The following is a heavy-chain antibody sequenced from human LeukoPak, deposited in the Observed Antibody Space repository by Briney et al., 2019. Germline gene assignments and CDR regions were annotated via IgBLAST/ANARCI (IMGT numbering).Heavy chain of an antibody. J-gene: IGHJ4*02. CDR3: ASGPFWGY. V-gene: IGHV3-23*01. D-gene: IGHD7-27*01. CDR2: IDESGDST. Sequence: GGSLRLSCEASGFTFNNYAMNWVRQAPGKGLEWVSAIDESGDSTYYRDSVKDRFTISRDNSKDTLFLQMNTLRADDTAVYYCASGPFWGYWGQGTLVTVSS. CDR1: GFTFNNYA.